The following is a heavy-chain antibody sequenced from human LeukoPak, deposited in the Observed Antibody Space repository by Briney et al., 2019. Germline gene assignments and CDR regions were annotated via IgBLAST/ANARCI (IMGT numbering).Heavy chain of an antibody. V-gene: IGHV1-46*01. J-gene: IGHJ4*02. CDR1: GYTFTSYG. CDR3: ARDWGNYYDSSGDLFDY. Sequence: ASVKVSCKASGYTFTSYGISWVRQAPGQGLEWMGIINPSGGSTSYAQKFQGRVTMTRDTSTSTVYMELSSLRSEDTAVYYCARDWGNYYDSSGDLFDYWGQGTLVTVSS. D-gene: IGHD3-22*01. CDR2: INPSGGST.